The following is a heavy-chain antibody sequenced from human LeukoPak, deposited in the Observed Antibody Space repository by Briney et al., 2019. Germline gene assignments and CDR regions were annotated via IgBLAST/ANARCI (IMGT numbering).Heavy chain of an antibody. CDR3: ARGTLKYYYDSSGYRFDY. CDR1: GGSFSGYY. V-gene: IGHV4-34*01. J-gene: IGHJ4*02. D-gene: IGHD3-22*01. Sequence: PSETLSLTCAVYGGSFSGYYWSWIRQPPGKGLEWIGEINHSGSTNYNPSLKSRVTISVDTSKNQFSLKLSSVTAADTAVYYCARGTLKYYYDSSGYRFDYWGQGTLVTVSS. CDR2: INHSGST.